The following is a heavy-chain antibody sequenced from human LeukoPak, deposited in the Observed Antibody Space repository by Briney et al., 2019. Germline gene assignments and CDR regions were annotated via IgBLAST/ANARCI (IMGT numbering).Heavy chain of an antibody. CDR2: ISSSSSYI. J-gene: IGHJ3*02. CDR1: GFTFSSYS. CDR3: ARDIAAGAFDI. Sequence: GGSLRLSCAASGFTFSSYSMNWVRQAPGKGLEWVSSISSSSSYIYYADSVKGRFTISRDNAKSSLYLQMNSLRAEDTAVYYCARDIAAGAFDIWGQGTMVTVSS. D-gene: IGHD6-13*01. V-gene: IGHV3-21*01.